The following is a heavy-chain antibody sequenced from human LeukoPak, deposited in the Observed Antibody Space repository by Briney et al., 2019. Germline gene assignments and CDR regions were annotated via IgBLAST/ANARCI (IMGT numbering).Heavy chain of an antibody. CDR3: ARDLLDYYYGMDV. CDR1: GGSVSSGSYY. D-gene: IGHD2-21*01. V-gene: IGHV4-61*01. Sequence: SETLSLTCSVSGGSVSSGSYYWSWIRQSPGKGLEWIGYIYYSGSTNYSPSLKSRVTISVDTSKNQFSLKLSSVTAADTAVYYCARDLLDYYYGMDVWGKGTTVTVSS. CDR2: IYYSGST. J-gene: IGHJ6*04.